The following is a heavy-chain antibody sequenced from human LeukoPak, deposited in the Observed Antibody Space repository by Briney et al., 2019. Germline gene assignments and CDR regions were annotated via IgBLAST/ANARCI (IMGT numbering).Heavy chain of an antibody. V-gene: IGHV4-61*01. CDR1: GVSVSSGNYY. Sequence: SETLSLTCTVSGVSVSSGNYYWSWIRQPPGKGLEWIGYVYKSGGTNYNPSLKGRVTISVDTSKNQFSLKLSSVTTADTAVYYCARISLTMRDAFDIWGQGTTVTVSS. CDR2: VYKSGGT. CDR3: ARISLTMRDAFDI. D-gene: IGHD3-22*01. J-gene: IGHJ3*02.